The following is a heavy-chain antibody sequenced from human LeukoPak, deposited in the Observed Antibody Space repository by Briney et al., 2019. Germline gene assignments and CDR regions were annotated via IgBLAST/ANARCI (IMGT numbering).Heavy chain of an antibody. Sequence: PSETLSLTCTVSGGSISSSSYYWSWIRQPPGKGLEWIGYIYYSGSTNYNPSLKSRVTISVDTSKNQFSLKLSSVTAADTAVYYCARVFGVAAAGTLDVWGKGTTVTISS. CDR2: IYYSGST. CDR1: GGSISSSSYY. J-gene: IGHJ6*04. CDR3: ARVFGVAAAGTLDV. V-gene: IGHV4-61*01. D-gene: IGHD6-13*01.